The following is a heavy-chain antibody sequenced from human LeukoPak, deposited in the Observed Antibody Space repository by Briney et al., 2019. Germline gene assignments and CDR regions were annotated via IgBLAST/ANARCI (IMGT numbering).Heavy chain of an antibody. CDR3: ARVIAAAGISRY. V-gene: IGHV1-2*02. Sequence: ASVKVSCKASGYTLTGYYMHWVRQAPGQGLEWMGWINPNSGGTNYAQKFQGRVTMTRDTSISTAYMELSRLRSDDTAVYYCARVIAAAGISRYWGQGTLVTVSS. CDR1: GYTLTGYY. CDR2: INPNSGGT. J-gene: IGHJ4*02. D-gene: IGHD6-13*01.